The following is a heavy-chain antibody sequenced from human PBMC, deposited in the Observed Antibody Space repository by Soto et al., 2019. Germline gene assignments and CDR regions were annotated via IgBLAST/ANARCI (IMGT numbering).Heavy chain of an antibody. V-gene: IGHV3-30*18. Sequence: QVQLVESGGGVVQPGRSLRLSCAASGFTFSSYGMHWVRQAPGKGLEWVAVISYDGSNKYYADSVKGRFTISRDNSKNTLYLQMNSLRAEDTAVYYCAKDSRIAMLFGDGRGLWGQGTLVTVSS. J-gene: IGHJ4*02. D-gene: IGHD3-10*02. CDR2: ISYDGSNK. CDR1: GFTFSSYG. CDR3: AKDSRIAMLFGDGRGL.